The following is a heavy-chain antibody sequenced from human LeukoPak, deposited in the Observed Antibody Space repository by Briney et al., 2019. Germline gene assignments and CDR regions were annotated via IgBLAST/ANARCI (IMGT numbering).Heavy chain of an antibody. Sequence: GASVKVSRKASGYTFTGYYMHWVRQAPGQGLEWMGWINPNSGGTNYAQKFQGRVTMTRDTSISTAYMELSRLRSDDTAVYYCARDVGSIAVADFDYWGQGTLVTVSS. V-gene: IGHV1-2*02. CDR2: INPNSGGT. D-gene: IGHD6-19*01. J-gene: IGHJ4*02. CDR3: ARDVGSIAVADFDY. CDR1: GYTFTGYY.